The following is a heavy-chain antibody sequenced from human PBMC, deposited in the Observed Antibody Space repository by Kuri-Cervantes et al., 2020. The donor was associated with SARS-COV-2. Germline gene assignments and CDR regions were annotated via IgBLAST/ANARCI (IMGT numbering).Heavy chain of an antibody. CDR1: GGSFSGYY. CDR2: INHSGST. Sequence: SQTLSLTCAVYGGSFSGYYWSWIRQPPGKGLEWIGEINHSGSTNYNPSLKSRVTISVDTSKNQFSLKLSSVTAADTAVYYCAGKRGTDIVVVVSSYFDYWGQGTLVTVSS. D-gene: IGHD2-15*01. V-gene: IGHV4-34*01. CDR3: AGKRGTDIVVVVSSYFDY. J-gene: IGHJ4*02.